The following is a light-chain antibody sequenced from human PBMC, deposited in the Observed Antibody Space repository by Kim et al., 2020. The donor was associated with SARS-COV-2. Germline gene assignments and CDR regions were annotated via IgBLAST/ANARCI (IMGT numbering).Light chain of an antibody. CDR3: QQYNNWPPNT. V-gene: IGKV3-15*01. CDR2: GAA. CDR1: HSVSSN. J-gene: IGKJ5*01. Sequence: EIVMTQSPATLSVSPGERATLSCRASHSVSSNLAWYQQKPGQAPRLLIYGAATRATGIPARFSGSGSGTEFTLTISSLQSEDFAVYYCQQYNNWPPNTFGQGTQLEIK.